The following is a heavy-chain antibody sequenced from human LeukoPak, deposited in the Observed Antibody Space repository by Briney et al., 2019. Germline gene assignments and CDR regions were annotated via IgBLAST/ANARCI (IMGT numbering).Heavy chain of an antibody. CDR2: MNPNSGNT. Sequence: ASVKVSCKASGYTFTSYDINLVRQATGQGLEWMGWMNPNSGNTGYAQKFQGRVTMTRNTSISTAYMELSNLRSEDTAVYYCARMRDGYNWAANYRGQGTLVTVSS. J-gene: IGHJ4*02. D-gene: IGHD5-24*01. CDR3: ARMRDGYNWAANY. V-gene: IGHV1-8*01. CDR1: GYTFTSYD.